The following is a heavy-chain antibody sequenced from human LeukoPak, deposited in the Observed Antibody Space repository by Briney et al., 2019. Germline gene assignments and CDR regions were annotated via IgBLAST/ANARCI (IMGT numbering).Heavy chain of an antibody. J-gene: IGHJ4*02. Sequence: SETLSLTCTVSGGSINSNNYYWGWIRQPPGKGLDWIGSIYSSGSAYYNPSLKSRVTISVDTSENQFSLRLSSVTAADTAVYYCQSRYLEWLLEYWGQGTLVTVSS. D-gene: IGHD3-3*01. CDR2: IYSSGSA. CDR1: GGSINSNNYY. CDR3: QSRYLEWLLEY. V-gene: IGHV4-39*01.